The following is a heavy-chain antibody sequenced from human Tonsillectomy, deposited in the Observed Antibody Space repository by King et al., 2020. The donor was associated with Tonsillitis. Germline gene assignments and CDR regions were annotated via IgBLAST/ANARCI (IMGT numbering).Heavy chain of an antibody. CDR3: AKDHYYHSSGYYYPY. D-gene: IGHD3-22*01. V-gene: IGHV3-23*03. J-gene: IGHJ4*02. Sequence: VQLVESGGGLVQPGGSLRLSCAASGFTFSSYAMSWVRQAPGKGLEWVSVIYSGGSSTYYADSVKGRFTISRDDSKNTLYLQLNSLRAEDTAVYYCAKDHYYHSSGYYYPYWGQGTLVTVSS. CDR2: IYSGGSST. CDR1: GFTFSSYA.